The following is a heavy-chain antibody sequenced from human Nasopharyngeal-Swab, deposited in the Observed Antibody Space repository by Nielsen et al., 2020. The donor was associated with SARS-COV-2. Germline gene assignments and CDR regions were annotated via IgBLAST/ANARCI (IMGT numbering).Heavy chain of an antibody. J-gene: IGHJ4*02. Sequence: ASVKVSCKASGYTFTSYGISWVRQAPGQGLEWMGWISAYNGNTNYAQKLQGRVTMTTDTSTSTADMELRSLRSDDTAVYYCARAVFLTRKVAAAGTLGYYWGQGTLVTVSS. D-gene: IGHD6-13*01. CDR1: GYTFTSYG. V-gene: IGHV1-18*01. CDR2: ISAYNGNT. CDR3: ARAVFLTRKVAAAGTLGYY.